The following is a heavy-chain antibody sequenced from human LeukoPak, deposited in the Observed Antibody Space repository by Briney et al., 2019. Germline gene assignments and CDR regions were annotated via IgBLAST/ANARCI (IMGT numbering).Heavy chain of an antibody. CDR2: INPNTGAT. CDR1: GYTFTSYG. D-gene: IGHD7-27*01. J-gene: IGHJ4*02. CDR3: ARDQTGDGFDC. V-gene: IGHV1-2*02. Sequence: ASVKASCKASGYTFTSYGISWVRQAPGQGLEWMGWINPNTGATNYAQKFQGRITMTRDTSISTAYMELSRLRSDDTAVYYCARDQTGDGFDCWGQGTLVTVSS.